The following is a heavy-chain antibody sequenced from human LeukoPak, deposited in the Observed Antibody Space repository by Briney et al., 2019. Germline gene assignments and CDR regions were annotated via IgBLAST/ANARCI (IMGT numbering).Heavy chain of an antibody. CDR1: GYTFTSYG. CDR2: ISAYNGNT. J-gene: IGHJ4*02. D-gene: IGHD1-14*01. V-gene: IGHV1-18*01. CDR3: ARDSLSQEILDPNLALSPPNFDY. Sequence: GESLKISCKASGYTFTSYGISWVRQAPGQGLEWMGWISAYNGNTNYAQKLQGRVTMTTDTSTSTAYMELRSLRSDDTAVYYCARDSLSQEILDPNLALSPPNFDYWGQGTLVTVSS.